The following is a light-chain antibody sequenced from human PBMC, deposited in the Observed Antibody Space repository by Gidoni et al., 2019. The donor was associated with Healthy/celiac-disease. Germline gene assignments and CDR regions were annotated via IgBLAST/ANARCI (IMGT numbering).Light chain of an antibody. Sequence: DIVLTQSPGTLSLSPGERATLSCRASQSVSSSYVAWYQQKPGQTPRLLIYGAASRATGISDRCRGSGSGTDVTLTISRLEPEECAVYYCKQYGSAPPYIFGQXTKVEIK. CDR2: GAA. J-gene: IGKJ2*01. V-gene: IGKV3-20*01. CDR1: QSVSSSY. CDR3: KQYGSAPPYI.